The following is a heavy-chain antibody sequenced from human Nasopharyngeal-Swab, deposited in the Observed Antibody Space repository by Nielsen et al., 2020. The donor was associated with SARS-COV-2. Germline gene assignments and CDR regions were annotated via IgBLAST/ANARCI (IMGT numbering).Heavy chain of an antibody. D-gene: IGHD4-23*01. CDR2: ISSSSSYI. CDR3: ARALRWGAFDI. J-gene: IGHJ3*02. V-gene: IGHV3-21*01. CDR1: GFTFSNPW. Sequence: GESLKISCVASGFTFSNPWMNWVRQAPGKGLEWVSSISSSSSYIYYADSVKGRFTISRDNAKNSLYLQMNSLRAEDTAVYYCARALRWGAFDIWGQGTMVTVSS.